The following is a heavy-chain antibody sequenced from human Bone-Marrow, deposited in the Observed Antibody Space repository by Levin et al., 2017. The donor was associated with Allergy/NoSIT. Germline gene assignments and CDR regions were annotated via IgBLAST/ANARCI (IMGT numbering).Heavy chain of an antibody. CDR2: IGDTGIT. CDR1: GFSFGNYG. J-gene: IGHJ4*02. Sequence: GESLKISCAASGFSFGNYGMSWVRQAPGKGLEWVSTIGDTGITYYADSVKGRFTISRDISGNTLYLQMNSLRVEDTALYYCAIRCGLYSYSWGQGSLVTVSS. D-gene: IGHD3-16*01. V-gene: IGHV3-23*01. CDR3: AIRCGLYSYS.